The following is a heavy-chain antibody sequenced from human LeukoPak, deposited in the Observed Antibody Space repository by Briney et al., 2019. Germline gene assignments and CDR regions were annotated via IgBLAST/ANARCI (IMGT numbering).Heavy chain of an antibody. D-gene: IGHD2-15*01. CDR2: VSFPGTS. CDR1: GGSFSGYL. V-gene: IGHV4-34*01. J-gene: IGHJ4*02. Sequence: PSETLSLTCGVSGGSFSGYLWSWIRQSPGKGLEWIGEVSFPGTSNYSPSLKGRATISVGTSNTQFSLKLTSVTAADTAVYYCARSWGNYCSGGSCYPLDQWGQGILVIVSS. CDR3: ARSWGNYCSGGSCYPLDQ.